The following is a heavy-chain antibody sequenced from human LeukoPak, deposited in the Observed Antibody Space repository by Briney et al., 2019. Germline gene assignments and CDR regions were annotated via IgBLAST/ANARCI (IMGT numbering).Heavy chain of an antibody. CDR1: GFTFSNYW. V-gene: IGHV3-7*01. D-gene: IGHD6-13*01. CDR3: TKGGRSSSWYWSY. Sequence: GGSLRLSCAASGFTFSNYWMTWVRQAPGKGLEWVATIKQDGGQKYYVDSVKGRFTVSKDNARNSLDLQVNSLRAEDTAVYYCTKGGRSSSWYWSYWGRGTLVTVSS. CDR2: IKQDGGQK. J-gene: IGHJ4*02.